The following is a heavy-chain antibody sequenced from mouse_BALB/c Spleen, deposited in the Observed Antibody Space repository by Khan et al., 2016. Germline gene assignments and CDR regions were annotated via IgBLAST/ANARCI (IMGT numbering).Heavy chain of an antibody. CDR1: GYSFIGYF. D-gene: IGHD1-1*01. Sequence: VQLQQSGPELVKPGASVKISCKASGYSFIGYFMNWVMQSHGKSLEWIGRINPYNGDTFYNQKFKGKATLPVDKSSSTAHMALRSLASEDSAVYYCARYYGSPRGAMDYGGQGTSVTVSS. J-gene: IGHJ4*01. CDR3: ARYYGSPRGAMDY. CDR2: INPYNGDT. V-gene: IGHV1-20*02.